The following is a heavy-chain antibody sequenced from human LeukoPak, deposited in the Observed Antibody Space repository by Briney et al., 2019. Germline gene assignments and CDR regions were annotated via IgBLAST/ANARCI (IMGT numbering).Heavy chain of an antibody. Sequence: GGSLRLSCAASGFTFISYWMYWVRQAPGKGQVWVSRINSDGSSTSYADPVKGRFTISRDNAKNTLFLQMNSSRLGQRAVYYSARVARFGAAYWYFDLWGRGTLVTVSS. CDR1: GFTFISYW. D-gene: IGHD3-3*01. CDR2: INSDGSST. J-gene: IGHJ2*01. V-gene: IGHV3-74*01. CDR3: ARVARFGAAYWYFDL.